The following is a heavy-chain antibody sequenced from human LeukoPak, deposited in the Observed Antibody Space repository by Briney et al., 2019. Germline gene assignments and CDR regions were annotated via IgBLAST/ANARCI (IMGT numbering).Heavy chain of an antibody. CDR3: ARDGYAKGGYFDY. D-gene: IGHD5-12*01. V-gene: IGHV4-59*01. Sequence: SETLSLTCTVSGGSISSYYWSWIRQPPGKGLEWIGYIYYSGSTNYNPSLKSRVTISVDTSKNQFSLKLSSVTAADTAVYYCARDGYAKGGYFDYWGQGTLVTVSS. J-gene: IGHJ4*02. CDR1: GGSISSYY. CDR2: IYYSGST.